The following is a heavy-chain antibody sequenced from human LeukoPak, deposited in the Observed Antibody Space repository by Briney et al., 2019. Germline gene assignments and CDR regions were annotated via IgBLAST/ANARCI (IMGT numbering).Heavy chain of an antibody. CDR2: IYYSGST. V-gene: IGHV4-39*01. D-gene: IGHD1-26*01. Sequence: SETLSLTCTVSGGSISSSSYYWGWIRQPPGKGLEWIGSIYYSGSTYYNPSLKSRVTISVDTSKNQFSLKLSSVTAADTAVYYCARQRIVGARDAFDIWGQGTLVTVSS. CDR3: ARQRIVGARDAFDI. CDR1: GGSISSSSYY. J-gene: IGHJ4*02.